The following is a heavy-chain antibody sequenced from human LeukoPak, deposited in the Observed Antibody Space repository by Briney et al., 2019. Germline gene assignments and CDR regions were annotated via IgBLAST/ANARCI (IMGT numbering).Heavy chain of an antibody. Sequence: GGSLRLSCAASGFTLSRYWMHWVRHVPGKGLVWVSRIEPDGSRITYADSLKGRFTMSRDNAKNTLYLQMNSLRAEDTAVYYCARDFAGGDDYWGQGTLVTVSS. D-gene: IGHD3-16*01. CDR2: IEPDGSRI. CDR3: ARDFAGGDDY. CDR1: GFTLSRYW. V-gene: IGHV3-74*01. J-gene: IGHJ4*02.